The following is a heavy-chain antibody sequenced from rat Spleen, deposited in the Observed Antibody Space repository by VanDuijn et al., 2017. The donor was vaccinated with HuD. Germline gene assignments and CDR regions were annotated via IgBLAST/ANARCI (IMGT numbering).Heavy chain of an antibody. CDR2: ITNTGGST. D-gene: IGHD1-11*01. CDR1: GFTFNDYW. V-gene: IGHV5-31*01. CDR3: TRDEGNYGGSHY. J-gene: IGHJ2*01. Sequence: EVQLVESGGGLVQPGGSLKLSCVASGFTFNDYWMTWIRQAPGKGLEWVASITNTGGSTYYPDSVKGRFTISRDNAKSTLYLQMNSLRSEDTATYYCTRDEGNYGGSHYWGQGVMVTVSS.